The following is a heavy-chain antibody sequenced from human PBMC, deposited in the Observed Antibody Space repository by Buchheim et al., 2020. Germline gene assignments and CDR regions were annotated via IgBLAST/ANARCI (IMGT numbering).Heavy chain of an antibody. CDR1: GGSISSYY. D-gene: IGHD3-22*01. V-gene: IGHV4-59*01. CDR3: ARDHTYYYDSSGKPEYYYGMDV. J-gene: IGHJ6*02. CDR2: IYYSGST. Sequence: QVQLQESGPGLVKPSETLSLTCTVSGGSISSYYWSWIRQPPGKGLEWIAYIYYSGSTYSNPSLKSRVTISVDTSTNQFSLKLSSVTAADTAVYYCARDHTYYYDSSGKPEYYYGMDVWGQGTT.